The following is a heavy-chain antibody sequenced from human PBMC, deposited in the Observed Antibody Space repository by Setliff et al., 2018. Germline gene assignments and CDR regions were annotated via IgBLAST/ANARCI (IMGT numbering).Heavy chain of an antibody. Sequence: SETLSLTCTVSGASISSSRDYWGWIRQPPGKGLEWIGSIYYSGSTYYNPSLNSRVTISVDTSKNQFSLKLSSATAADTAVFYCARLSGYYFDYWGQGTLVTVSS. V-gene: IGHV4-39*01. CDR2: IYYSGST. CDR1: GASISSSRDY. CDR3: ARLSGYYFDY. J-gene: IGHJ4*02. D-gene: IGHD3-22*01.